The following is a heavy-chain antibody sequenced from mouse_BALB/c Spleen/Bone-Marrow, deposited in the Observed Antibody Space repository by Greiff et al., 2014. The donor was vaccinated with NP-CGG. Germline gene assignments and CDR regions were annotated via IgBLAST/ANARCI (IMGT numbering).Heavy chain of an antibody. V-gene: IGHV14-3*02. CDR3: ARNGNYGAWFAY. CDR1: GFNIKDTY. CDR2: IDPXXXXX. Sequence: EVQLVESGAELVKPGASXKXXCTXSGFNIKDTYMHWVKQRPEQGXEWIGRIDPXXXXXXXXXXXQXXATIXADTSSNTADLQLSSLTSEDTAVYYCARNGNYGAWFAYWGQGTLVTVSA. D-gene: IGHD2-1*01. J-gene: IGHJ3*01.